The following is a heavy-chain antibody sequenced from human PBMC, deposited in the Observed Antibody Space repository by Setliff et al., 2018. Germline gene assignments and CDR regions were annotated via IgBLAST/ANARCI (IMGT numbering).Heavy chain of an antibody. CDR3: AAVAVAKVDF. V-gene: IGHV4-61*10. J-gene: IGHJ4*02. Sequence: PSETLSLTCTVSGGSFSSDLYYYNWIRQPAGKGLEWIGYIAYSGTTNYNPSLNSRVIISLDTSRRQLSLNLSSVTAADTAVYYCAAVAVAKVDFWGQGTLVTVSS. D-gene: IGHD2-2*01. CDR1: GGSFSSDLYY. CDR2: IAYSGTT.